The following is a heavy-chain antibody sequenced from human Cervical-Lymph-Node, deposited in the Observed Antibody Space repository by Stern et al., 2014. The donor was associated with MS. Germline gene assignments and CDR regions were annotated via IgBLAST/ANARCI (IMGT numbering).Heavy chain of an antibody. Sequence: QVQLGQSGAEGKKPGASVKVSCKASGYTFRDYYIYWVRQAPGQGLEWMGWINPHSGATKFERKFQGRVTITSDTSISTAYMELSSLRSDDTAVYYCARDNEAMVVFRHYGMDVWGQGTTVTVSS. CDR3: ARDNEAMVVFRHYGMDV. CDR1: GYTFRDYY. CDR2: INPHSGAT. D-gene: IGHD5-18*01. J-gene: IGHJ6*02. V-gene: IGHV1-2*02.